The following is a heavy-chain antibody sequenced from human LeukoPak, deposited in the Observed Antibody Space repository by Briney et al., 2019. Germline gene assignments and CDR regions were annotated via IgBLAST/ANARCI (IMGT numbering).Heavy chain of an antibody. CDR1: GGSFSGYY. Sequence: SETLSLTCAVYGGSFSGYYWSWIRQPPGKGLEWIGEINHSGSTNYNPSLKSRVTISVDTSKNQFSLKLSSVTAADTAVYYCARGLFEHSSSWYGGRDNYYFDYWGQGTLVTVSS. V-gene: IGHV4-34*01. CDR3: ARGLFEHSSSWYGGRDNYYFDY. J-gene: IGHJ4*02. D-gene: IGHD6-13*01. CDR2: INHSGST.